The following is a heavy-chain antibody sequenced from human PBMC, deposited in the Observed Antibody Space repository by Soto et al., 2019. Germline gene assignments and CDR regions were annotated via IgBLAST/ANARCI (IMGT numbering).Heavy chain of an antibody. CDR1: GGSISSGGYY. CDR2: IYYSGST. V-gene: IGHV4-31*11. CDR3: ARANSSGYPTPIDY. J-gene: IGHJ4*02. Sequence: QVQLQESGPGLVKPSQTLSLTCAVSGGSISSGGYYWSWIRQHPGKGLEWIGYIYYSGSTYYNPSLKSRVTISVDTSKNQFSLKLSSVTAADTAVYYCARANSSGYPTPIDYWGQGTLVTVSS. D-gene: IGHD3-22*01.